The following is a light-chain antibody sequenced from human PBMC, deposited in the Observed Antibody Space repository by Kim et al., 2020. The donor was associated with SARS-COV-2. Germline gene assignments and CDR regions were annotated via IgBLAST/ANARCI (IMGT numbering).Light chain of an antibody. V-gene: IGKV3-20*01. CDR3: HQYSSAPLT. CDR1: QAISTSY. Sequence: EVVLTQSPGTLSLSPGERATLSCRASQAISTSYLAWYQQKPGQAPRLLVYYTSNRATGIPDRFSGSGSGTDFTLSISRLEPEDFAVYYCHQYSSAPLTFGGWTKVDIK. J-gene: IGKJ4*01. CDR2: YTS.